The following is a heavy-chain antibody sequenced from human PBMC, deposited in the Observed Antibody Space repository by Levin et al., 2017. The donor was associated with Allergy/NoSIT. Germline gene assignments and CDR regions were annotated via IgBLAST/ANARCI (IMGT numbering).Heavy chain of an antibody. CDR1: GSTFTSYF. V-gene: IGHV1-46*01. D-gene: IGHD5-12*01. J-gene: IGHJ4*02. Sequence: GGSLRLSCKTSGSTFTSYFIHWVRQVPGQGLEWVGIINPTGGGTSYAPEFQGRVTMTRDTSTSTVYMELSGLRSEDTAIYYWAKTRLSGKDYEAQFDYWGQGTLVTVSS. CDR2: INPTGGGT. CDR3: AKTRLSGKDYEAQFDY.